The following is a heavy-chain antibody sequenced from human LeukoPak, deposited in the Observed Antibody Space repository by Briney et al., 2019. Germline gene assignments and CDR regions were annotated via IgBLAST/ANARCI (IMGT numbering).Heavy chain of an antibody. Sequence: GESLKISCKGSGYSFTKYWIGWVRQMPGKGLEWLGIMYLGDSDTRYSPSFQGQVTISADKSISTAYLQWSSLKASDTAMYYCARLTMIVVAPNWGQGTLVTVSS. D-gene: IGHD3-22*01. CDR3: ARLTMIVVAPN. CDR1: GYSFTKYW. V-gene: IGHV5-51*01. J-gene: IGHJ4*02. CDR2: MYLGDSDT.